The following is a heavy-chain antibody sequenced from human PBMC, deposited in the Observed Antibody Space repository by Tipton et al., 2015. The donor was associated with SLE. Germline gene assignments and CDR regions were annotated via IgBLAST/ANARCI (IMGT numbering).Heavy chain of an antibody. D-gene: IGHD6-6*01. CDR2: IYYSGST. CDR3: ACRIAARRSSLIPFDY. CDR1: GGSVGSRPYY. Sequence: TLSLTCTVSGGSVGSRPYYWGWIRQPPGRGLEWIGNIYYSGSTYYNPSLKSRLSISVDTSMNQVSLRLGYVTAADTAVYYCACRIAARRSSLIPFDYWGQGALVTVSS. V-gene: IGHV4-39*07. J-gene: IGHJ4*02.